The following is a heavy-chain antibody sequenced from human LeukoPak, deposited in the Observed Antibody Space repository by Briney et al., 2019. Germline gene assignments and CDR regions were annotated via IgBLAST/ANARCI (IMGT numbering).Heavy chain of an antibody. CDR2: ISCDGTSQ. Sequence: QPGGSLRLSCAASGFIFNNYGMQWVRQTPGKGLEWVTVISCDGTSQYYADSVKGRFTISRDNSKNTLSLQMNSLRAEDTAVYYCAKASRSIKVVLITTSYYFDYWGQGTLVTVSS. CDR3: AKASRSIKVVLITTSYYFDY. J-gene: IGHJ4*02. D-gene: IGHD3-22*01. CDR1: GFIFNNYG. V-gene: IGHV3-30*18.